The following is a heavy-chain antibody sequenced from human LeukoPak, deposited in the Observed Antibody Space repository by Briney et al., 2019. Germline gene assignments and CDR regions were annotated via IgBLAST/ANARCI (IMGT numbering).Heavy chain of an antibody. Sequence: SETLSLTCAVYGGSFSGYYWIWIRQPPGKGLEWMWEINHSGSSNYNPSLKSRLTTSVDTPKNQFSLKLSSVTAAETAVYYCASHWTEYDYVWGSFRPYYSDYWSQGTLVTVHS. CDR1: GGSFSGYY. CDR3: ASHWTEYDYVWGSFRPYYSDY. J-gene: IGHJ4*02. CDR2: INHSGSS. D-gene: IGHD3-16*02. V-gene: IGHV4-34*01.